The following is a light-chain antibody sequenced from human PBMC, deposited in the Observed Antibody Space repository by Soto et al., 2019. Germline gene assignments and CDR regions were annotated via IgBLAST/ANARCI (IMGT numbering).Light chain of an antibody. CDR1: QTVNTY. J-gene: IGKJ1*01. V-gene: IGKV1-39*01. Sequence: DIQMTQSPSSLSASIGDRVTITCRASQTVNTYLHWYQQKPGKAPKLLIYAASNLQSGVPSRFSGSGSGTNFTLSLNSLQPEDFATYSCQQGYSNPWTFGKGTQVDIK. CDR2: AAS. CDR3: QQGYSNPWT.